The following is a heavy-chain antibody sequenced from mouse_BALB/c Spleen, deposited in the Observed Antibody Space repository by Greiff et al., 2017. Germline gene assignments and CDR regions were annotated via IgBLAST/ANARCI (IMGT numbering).Heavy chain of an antibody. CDR3: ARHRGYDRRDWYFDV. D-gene: IGHD2-14*01. V-gene: IGHV5-12-2*01. Sequence: EVMLVESGGGLVQPGGSLKLSCAASGFTFSSYTMSWVRQTPEKRLEWVAYISNGGGSTYYPDTVKGRFTISRDNAKNTLYLQMSSLKAEDTAMYYCARHRGYDRRDWYFDVWGAGTTVTVSS. CDR1: GFTFSSYT. J-gene: IGHJ1*01. CDR2: ISNGGGST.